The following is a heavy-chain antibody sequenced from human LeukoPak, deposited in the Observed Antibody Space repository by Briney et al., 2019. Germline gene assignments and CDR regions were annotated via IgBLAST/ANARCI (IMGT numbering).Heavy chain of an antibody. D-gene: IGHD3-22*01. Sequence: ASVKVSCKASGGTFSSYAISWVRQAPGQGLEWMGGIIPIFGTANYAQKFQGRVTITADESTSTAYMELSSLRSEDTAVYYCASPPSYDSIGYNYYYYYGMDVWGQGTTVTVSS. CDR1: GGTFSSYA. CDR2: IIPIFGTA. J-gene: IGHJ6*02. V-gene: IGHV1-69*13. CDR3: ASPPSYDSIGYNYYYYYGMDV.